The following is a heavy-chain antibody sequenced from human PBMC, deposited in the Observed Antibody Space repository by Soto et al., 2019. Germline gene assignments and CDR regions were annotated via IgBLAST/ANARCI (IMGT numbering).Heavy chain of an antibody. CDR3: ARQPRGPGYGERGLYFDY. CDR1: GASTNSRSDY. J-gene: IGHJ4*02. Sequence: TLSLTCTVSGASTNSRSDYWGWIRQPPGKGLEWIGSVYYSGSTHDNPSLQSRVTISVDTSRNQFSLNLISVTAADTAVYFCARQPRGPGYGERGLYFDYWGQGTLVTVSS. CDR2: VYYSGST. D-gene: IGHD3-16*01. V-gene: IGHV4-39*01.